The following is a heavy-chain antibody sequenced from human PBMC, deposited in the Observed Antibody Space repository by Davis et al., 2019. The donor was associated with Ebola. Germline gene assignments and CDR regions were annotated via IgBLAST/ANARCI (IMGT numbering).Heavy chain of an antibody. CDR1: GFTVSSNY. Sequence: GESLKISCAASGFTVSSNYMSWVRQAPGKGLEWVSVIYSGGSTYYADSVKGRFTISRDNAKNSLYLQMNSLRAEDTAVYYCARAERAAAGSGWFDPWGQGTLVTVSS. J-gene: IGHJ5*02. CDR2: IYSGGST. CDR3: ARAERAAAGSGWFDP. D-gene: IGHD6-13*01. V-gene: IGHV3-53*01.